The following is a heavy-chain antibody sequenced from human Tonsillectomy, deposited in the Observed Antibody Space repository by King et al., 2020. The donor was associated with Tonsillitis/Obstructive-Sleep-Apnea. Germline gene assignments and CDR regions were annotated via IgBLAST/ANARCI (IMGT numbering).Heavy chain of an antibody. J-gene: IGHJ3*02. Sequence: VQLVESGAEVKKPGASVTVSCKASGYTFTSYYMHWVRQAPGQGLEWMGIINPIGGSTSYAQKFQGRVTMTRDTSTSTVYMELSSLRSEDTAVYYCARLITVGGVIAHALEIWGQGTMVTVSP. CDR1: GYTFTSYY. CDR3: ARLITVGGVIAHALEI. CDR2: INPIGGST. V-gene: IGHV1-46*01. D-gene: IGHD3-16*02.